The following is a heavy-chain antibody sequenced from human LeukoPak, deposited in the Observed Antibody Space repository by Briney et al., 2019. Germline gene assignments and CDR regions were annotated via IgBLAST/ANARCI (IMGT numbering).Heavy chain of an antibody. V-gene: IGHV4-61*08. J-gene: IGHJ5*02. CDR1: GGSVNNGGYY. CDR2: ISYSGST. CDR3: ARNTSSSPWFDP. D-gene: IGHD6-6*01. Sequence: SGTLSLTCTVSGGSVNNGGYYWSWIRQPPGKGLEWIGDISYSGSTNCNPSLKSRVTISVDTSKNQFSLEVTSVTAADTAVYYCARNTSSSPWFDPWGQGTLVTVSS.